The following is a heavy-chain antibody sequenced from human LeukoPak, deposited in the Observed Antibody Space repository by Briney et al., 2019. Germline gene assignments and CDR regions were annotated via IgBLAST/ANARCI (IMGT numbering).Heavy chain of an antibody. J-gene: IGHJ3*02. CDR1: GLTFSDYY. D-gene: IGHD6-6*01. CDR3: ARIGRPAAFDI. V-gene: IGHV3-11*01. CDR2: ITSSGSTK. Sequence: GGSLTLSCAASGLTFSDYYMSWIRQAPGKGLEWISYITSSGSTKYYADSMSGRFTIYRDNAKHSLFLQLDSLRAEDTAVYYCARIGRPAAFDIWGQGTLVIVSS.